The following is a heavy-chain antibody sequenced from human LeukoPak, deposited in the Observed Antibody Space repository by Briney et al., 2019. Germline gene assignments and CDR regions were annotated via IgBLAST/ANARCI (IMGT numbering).Heavy chain of an antibody. D-gene: IGHD3-3*01. CDR3: ARTGVGWSGYHGDYYMDV. J-gene: IGHJ6*03. V-gene: IGHV4-4*09. Sequence: PSETLSLTCTVSGGSISSYYWSWIRQPPGKGLEWIGYIYTSGSTNYNPSLKSRVTISVDTSKNQFSLKLSSVTAADTAVYYCARTGVGWSGYHGDYYMDVWGKGTTVTVSS. CDR2: IYTSGST. CDR1: GGSISSYY.